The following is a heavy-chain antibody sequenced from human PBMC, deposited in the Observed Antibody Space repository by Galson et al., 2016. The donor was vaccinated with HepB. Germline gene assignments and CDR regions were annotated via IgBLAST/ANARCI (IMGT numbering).Heavy chain of an antibody. J-gene: IGHJ3*02. D-gene: IGHD4-23*01. V-gene: IGHV4-59*01. CDR3: ARSYGGYAFDI. CDR2: IHYSGIT. CDR1: GDSISGYF. Sequence: SETLSLTCTVSGDSISGYFWSWIRQPPGKGLEWVVYIHYSGITNYNPSLLSRGTISLDTSKSQFSLKVTSVTAADTAVYYCARSYGGYAFDIWGQGTMVTVSS.